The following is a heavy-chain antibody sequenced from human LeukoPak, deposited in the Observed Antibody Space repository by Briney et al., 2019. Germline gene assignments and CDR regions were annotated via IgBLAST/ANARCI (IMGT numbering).Heavy chain of an antibody. J-gene: IGHJ4*02. CDR1: GFTFSSYA. CDR3: ATGGGWYFDY. V-gene: IGHV3-7*01. Sequence: GGSLRLSCAASGFTFSSYAMSWVRQAPGKGLEWVASIGQDGSEKYYVDSVKGRFTISRDNAKNSLYLQMNSLRVEDTAVYYCATGGGWYFDYWGQGALITASS. D-gene: IGHD6-19*01. CDR2: IGQDGSEK.